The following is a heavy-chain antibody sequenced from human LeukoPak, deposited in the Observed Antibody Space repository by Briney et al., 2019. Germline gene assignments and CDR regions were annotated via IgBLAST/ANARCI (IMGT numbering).Heavy chain of an antibody. CDR1: GFTFSTYS. CDR2: ISSTSSYR. V-gene: IGHV3-21*01. J-gene: IGHJ4*02. Sequence: PGGSLRLSCAASGFTFSTYSMSWVRQSPGKGLEWVSYISSTSSYRCNADSVKGRFAISRDNAKNSLYLQMNSLRAEDTAVYYCARDLHFDCWGQGALVAVSS. D-gene: IGHD5/OR15-5a*01. CDR3: ARDLHFDC.